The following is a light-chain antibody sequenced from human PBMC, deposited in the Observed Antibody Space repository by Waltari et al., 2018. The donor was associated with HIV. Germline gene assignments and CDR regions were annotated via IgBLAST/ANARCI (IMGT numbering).Light chain of an antibody. J-gene: IGLJ3*02. V-gene: IGLV1-40*01. CDR1: SPNIGAGSD. CDR2: GNS. Sequence: QSVLTQPPSVSGAPGQMVTIPRTGRSPNIGAGSDVHWSQQLPGTAPKLLTYGNSNRPSGVPDRFSGSKSGTSASLAITGLQAEDEADYYCQSYDSSLSGSVFGGGTKLTVL. CDR3: QSYDSSLSGSV.